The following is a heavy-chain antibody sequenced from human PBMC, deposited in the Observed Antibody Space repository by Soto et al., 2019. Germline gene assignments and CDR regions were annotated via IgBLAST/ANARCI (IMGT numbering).Heavy chain of an antibody. CDR3: ASATVVAATFDF. CDR2: ISSGSSNI. D-gene: IGHD2-15*01. V-gene: IGHV3-21*01. J-gene: IGHJ4*02. Sequence: EVQLVESGGGLVKPGGSLTLSCAASGFAFRRYHMNWVRQAPGKGLEWVASISSGSSNIYYADSVKGRFTISRDNAKNSLFLQMDSLRAEDSAVYYCASATVVAATFDFWGQGTLVTVSS. CDR1: GFAFRRYH.